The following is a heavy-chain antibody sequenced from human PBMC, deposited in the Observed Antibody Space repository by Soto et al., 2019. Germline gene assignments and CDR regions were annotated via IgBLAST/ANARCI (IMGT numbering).Heavy chain of an antibody. CDR3: ARSMVGDY. CDR2: IYSGGST. D-gene: IGHD3-10*01. V-gene: IGHV3-66*01. CDR1: GFTFDAYA. Sequence: GGSLRLSCAASGFTFDAYAMHWVRQAPGKGLEWVSVIYSGGSTYYADSVKGRFTISRDNSKNTLYLQMNSLRAEDTAVYYCARSMVGDYWGQGTLVTVSS. J-gene: IGHJ4*02.